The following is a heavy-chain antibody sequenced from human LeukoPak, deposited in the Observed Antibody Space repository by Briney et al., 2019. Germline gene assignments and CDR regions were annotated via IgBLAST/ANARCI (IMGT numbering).Heavy chain of an antibody. Sequence: GASVKVSCKVSGYTLTELSMHWVRQAPGKGLEWMGGFDPEDGETIYAQKFQGRVTMTEDTSTDTAYMELSSLRSEDTAVYYCATGREVRLVLPRSYSPYYFDYWGQGTLVTVSS. J-gene: IGHJ4*02. V-gene: IGHV1-24*01. CDR2: FDPEDGET. D-gene: IGHD6-6*01. CDR3: ATGREVRLVLPRSYSPYYFDY. CDR1: GYTLTELS.